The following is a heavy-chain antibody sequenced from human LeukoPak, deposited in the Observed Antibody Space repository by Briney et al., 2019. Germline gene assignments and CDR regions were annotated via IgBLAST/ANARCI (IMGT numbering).Heavy chain of an antibody. Sequence: PGGSLRLSCAASGFTFSSYWMSWVRQAPGKGLEWVANLRQDGGEVYYVDSVKGRFTISRDNAKNSLFLQMNSLRADDTAVYYCARLLWSSVRGFDPWGQGTLVTVSS. CDR1: GFTFSSYW. V-gene: IGHV3-7*01. D-gene: IGHD3-10*01. CDR3: ARLLWSSVRGFDP. J-gene: IGHJ5*02. CDR2: LRQDGGEV.